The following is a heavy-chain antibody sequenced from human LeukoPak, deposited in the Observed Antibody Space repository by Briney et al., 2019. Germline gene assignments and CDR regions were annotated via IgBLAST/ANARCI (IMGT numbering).Heavy chain of an antibody. Sequence: GSLRLSCAASGFTFTSTSMNWVRQAPGKGLEWIGTIYYSGSTYYNPSLKSRVTISVDTSKNQFSLKLSSVTAADTAVYYCARQGSGNYLSPVNYWGQGTLVTVSS. CDR2: IYYSGST. D-gene: IGHD1-26*01. V-gene: IGHV4-39*01. CDR1: GFTFTSTSMN. J-gene: IGHJ4*02. CDR3: ARQGSGNYLSPVNY.